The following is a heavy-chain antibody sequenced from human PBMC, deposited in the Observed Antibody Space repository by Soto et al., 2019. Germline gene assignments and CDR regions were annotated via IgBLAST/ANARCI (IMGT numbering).Heavy chain of an antibody. CDR2: IIPIFGTA. CDR1: GGTFSSYT. J-gene: IGHJ2*01. V-gene: IGHV1-69*12. Sequence: QVQLVQSGAEVKKPGSSVTVSCKASGGTFSSYTISWVRQAPGQGLEWMGGIIPIFGTANYAQKFQGRVTITADESTSTAYMELSRLRSEDTAVYYCARGNHRWLQVWYFDLWGRSTLVTVSS. D-gene: IGHD5-12*01. CDR3: ARGNHRWLQVWYFDL.